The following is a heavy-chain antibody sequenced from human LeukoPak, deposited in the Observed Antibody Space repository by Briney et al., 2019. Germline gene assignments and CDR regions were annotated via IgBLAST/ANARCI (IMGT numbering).Heavy chain of an antibody. D-gene: IGHD2-2*01. CDR2: ISAYNGNT. Sequence: ASVKVSCKASGYTFTSYGISWVRQAPGQGLEWMGWISAYNGNTNYAQKLQGRVTMTTDTSTSTAYMELRSLRSDDTAVYYCARVGYCSSTSCYYYYYYMDVWGKGTTVTVSS. J-gene: IGHJ6*03. CDR3: ARVGYCSSTSCYYYYYYMDV. CDR1: GYTFTSYG. V-gene: IGHV1-18*01.